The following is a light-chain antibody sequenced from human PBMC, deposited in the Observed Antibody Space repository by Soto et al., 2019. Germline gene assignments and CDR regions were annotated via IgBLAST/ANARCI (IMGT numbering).Light chain of an antibody. CDR3: AAWDDSLNGLYV. V-gene: IGLV1-44*01. CDR2: SSN. Sequence: QSVLTQPPSASGTPGQSVTISCSGSRSNIGSNTVDWYQQLPGTAPKLLIYSSNQRPSGVPDRFSGSKSGTSASLAISGLQSDDEADYFCAAWDDSLNGLYVFGTGTKVTVL. CDR1: RSNIGSNT. J-gene: IGLJ1*01.